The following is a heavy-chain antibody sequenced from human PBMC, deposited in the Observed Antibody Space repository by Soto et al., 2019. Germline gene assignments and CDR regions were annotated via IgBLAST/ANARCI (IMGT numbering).Heavy chain of an antibody. CDR1: GGTFSTSA. CDR2: IMPVFPTP. D-gene: IGHD5-12*01. CDR3: ARHKDRLQLGGNYYYILDV. V-gene: IGHV1-69*12. Sequence: VQLEQSGPEVKKPWSSVKVSCKASGGTFSTSALSWVRQAPGQGLEWMGGIMPVFPTPDYAQKFQGRVTITADESTSTAYMELGGLTSDDTAVYYCARHKDRLQLGGNYYYILDVWGQGTAVTVSS. J-gene: IGHJ6*02.